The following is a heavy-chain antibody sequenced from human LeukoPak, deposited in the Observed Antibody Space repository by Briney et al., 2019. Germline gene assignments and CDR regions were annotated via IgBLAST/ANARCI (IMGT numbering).Heavy chain of an antibody. CDR1: GFTFSSYW. D-gene: IGHD6-19*01. V-gene: IGHV3-7*01. Sequence: PGGSLRLSCAASGFTFSSYWMSWVRQAPGKGLEWVANIKQDGSEKYYVDSVKGRFTVSRDNAKNPLYLQMNSLRAEDTAVYYCARALPGYSSGWYDYWGQGTLVTVSS. CDR2: IKQDGSEK. CDR3: ARALPGYSSGWYDY. J-gene: IGHJ4*02.